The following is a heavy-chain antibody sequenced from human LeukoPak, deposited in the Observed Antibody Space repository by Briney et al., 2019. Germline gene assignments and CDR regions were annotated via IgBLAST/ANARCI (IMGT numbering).Heavy chain of an antibody. V-gene: IGHV1-2*02. CDR2: INPNSGGT. J-gene: IGHJ4*02. CDR1: GYTFTSYG. Sequence: ASVKVSCKASGYTFTSYGISWVRQAPGQGLEWMGWINPNSGGTIYAQKFQSRVTMTRDTSIRTAYVDLTRLRSDDTAVYYCVRDGGYSSGWYDYWGQGALVSVSS. D-gene: IGHD6-19*01. CDR3: VRDGGYSSGWYDY.